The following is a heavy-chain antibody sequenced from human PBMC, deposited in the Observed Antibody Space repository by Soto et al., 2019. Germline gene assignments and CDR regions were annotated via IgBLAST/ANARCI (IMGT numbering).Heavy chain of an antibody. CDR1: GFTFSSYA. CDR2: ISGSGGST. CDR3: AKDLNIRELLPDFDY. J-gene: IGHJ4*02. V-gene: IGHV3-23*01. D-gene: IGHD1-26*01. Sequence: GGSLRLSCAASGFTFSSYAMSWVRQAPGKGLEWVSAISGSGGSTYYADSVKGRFTISRDNSKNTLYLQMNSLRAEDTAVYYCAKDLNIRELLPDFDYWGQGTLATVSS.